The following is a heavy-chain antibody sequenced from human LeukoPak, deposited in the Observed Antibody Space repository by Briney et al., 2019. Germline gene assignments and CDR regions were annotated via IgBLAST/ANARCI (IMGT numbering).Heavy chain of an antibody. V-gene: IGHV1-2*02. D-gene: IGHD1-26*01. Sequence: GASVTVSCKASGYTFTGYYMHWVRQTPGQGLEWMGWVDPNNGATLYAQKFEGRVTMTRDTSIATAYMEVTRLTSEDTAVYYCAKSPAALRGADPFDVLGQGTVVTVSS. CDR3: AKSPAALRGADPFDV. J-gene: IGHJ3*01. CDR1: GYTFTGYY. CDR2: VDPNNGAT.